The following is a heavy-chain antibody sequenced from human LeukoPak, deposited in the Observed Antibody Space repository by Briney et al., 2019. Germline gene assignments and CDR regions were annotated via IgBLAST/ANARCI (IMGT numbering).Heavy chain of an antibody. CDR1: GFTFSSYS. Sequence: PGGSLRLSCAASGFTFSSYSMNWVRQAPGKGLEWVSYIRSSSSTIYFADSVKGRFTISRDNSKNTLYLQMNSLRAEDTAVYYCARDQGGVGYWGQGTLVTVSS. CDR2: IRSSSSTI. CDR3: ARDQGGVGY. V-gene: IGHV3-48*01. J-gene: IGHJ4*02. D-gene: IGHD3-16*01.